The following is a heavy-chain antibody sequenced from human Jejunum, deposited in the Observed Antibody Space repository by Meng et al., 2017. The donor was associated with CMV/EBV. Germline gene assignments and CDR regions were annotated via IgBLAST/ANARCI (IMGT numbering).Heavy chain of an antibody. D-gene: IGHD3-3*01. V-gene: IGHV3-30*10. CDR2: ISYDRSNK. Sequence: MHWVRQAPGKGLEWVAFISYDRSNKNYTDSVKGRFTMSRGNSKNTLYLQMNSLRAEDTAVYYCARDPGAYDFWSGPSYYTYGMDVWGQGTTVTVSS. J-gene: IGHJ6*02. CDR3: ARDPGAYDFWSGPSYYTYGMDV.